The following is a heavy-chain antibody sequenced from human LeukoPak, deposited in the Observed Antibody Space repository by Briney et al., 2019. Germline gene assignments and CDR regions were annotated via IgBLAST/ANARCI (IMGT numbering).Heavy chain of an antibody. D-gene: IGHD2-15*01. J-gene: IGHJ4*02. CDR3: AREGRAYYFDY. V-gene: IGHV3-30-3*01. Sequence: GGSLRLSCAASGFTFSSYAMHWVRQAPGKGLEWVAVISYDGSNKYYADSVKGRFTISRDNSKNTLYLQMNSLRAEDTAVYYCAREGRAYYFDYWGRGTLVTVSS. CDR2: ISYDGSNK. CDR1: GFTFSSYA.